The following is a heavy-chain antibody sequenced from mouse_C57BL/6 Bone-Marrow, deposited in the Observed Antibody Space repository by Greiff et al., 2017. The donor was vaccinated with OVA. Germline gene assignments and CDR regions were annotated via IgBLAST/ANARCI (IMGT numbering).Heavy chain of an antibody. D-gene: IGHD2-2*01. CDR1: GFSLTSYG. CDR3: ARDGYDYWYFDV. V-gene: IGHV2-2*01. J-gene: IGHJ1*03. CDR2: IWSGGST. Sequence: QVQLQQSGPGLVQPSQSLSITCTVSGFSLTSYGVHWVRQSPGKGLEWLGVIWSGGSTDYNAAFISRLSISKDNSKSQVFMKMNRLQADDTAIYYCARDGYDYWYFDVWGTGTTVTVSS.